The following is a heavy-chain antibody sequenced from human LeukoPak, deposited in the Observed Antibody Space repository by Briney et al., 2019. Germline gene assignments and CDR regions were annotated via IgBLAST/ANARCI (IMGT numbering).Heavy chain of an antibody. CDR3: ARDRYYGSGSYETYYYYMDV. CDR1: GGTFSSYA. J-gene: IGHJ6*03. CDR2: IIPIFGTA. V-gene: IGHV1-69*13. Sequence: SVKVSCKASGGTFSSYAISWVRQAPGQGLEWMGGIIPIFGTANYAQKFQGRVTITADESTSTAYMGLSSLRSEDTAVYYCARDRYYGSGSYETYYYYMDVWGKGTTVTVSS. D-gene: IGHD3-10*01.